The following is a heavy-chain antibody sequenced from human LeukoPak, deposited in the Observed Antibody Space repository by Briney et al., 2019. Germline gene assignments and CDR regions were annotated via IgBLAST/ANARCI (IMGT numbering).Heavy chain of an antibody. D-gene: IGHD6-19*01. CDR2: ILSPGDK. J-gene: IGHJ3*02. CDR1: GFTFSDYP. V-gene: IGHV3-23*01. Sequence: GGSLRLSCAASGFTFSDYPMTWVRQAPGKGLEWVSAILSPGDKHYADSVKGRFTISRDNSKNTLYLQMDSLRAEDTAVYYCAKRQYSSGWSAFDIWGQGTMVTVSS. CDR3: AKRQYSSGWSAFDI.